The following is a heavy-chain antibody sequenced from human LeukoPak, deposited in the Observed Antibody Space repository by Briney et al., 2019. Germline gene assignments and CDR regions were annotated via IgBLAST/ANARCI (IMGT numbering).Heavy chain of an antibody. D-gene: IGHD3-3*01. CDR2: IYYSGST. Sequence: PSETLSLTCTVSGGSISSSSYYRGWIRQPPGKGLEWIGSIYYSGSTYYNPSLKSRVTISVDTSKNQFSLKLSSVTAADTAVYYCARWYYDFWSGYADYWGQGTLVTVSS. CDR3: ARWYYDFWSGYADY. J-gene: IGHJ4*02. CDR1: GGSISSSSYY. V-gene: IGHV4-39*07.